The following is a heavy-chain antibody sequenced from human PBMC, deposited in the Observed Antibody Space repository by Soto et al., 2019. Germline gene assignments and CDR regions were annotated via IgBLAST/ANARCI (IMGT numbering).Heavy chain of an antibody. CDR3: SRVEYVTSSPIG. CDR1: GFTFSGSA. CDR2: IRTKSNGYAT. J-gene: IGHJ4*02. Sequence: PGGSLRLSCAASGFTFSGSAIHWVRQAFGKGLEWVARIRTKSNGYATTYAASVKGRFTISRDDSKNMAYLQMNGLKTEDTAMYYCSRVEYVTSSPIGWGQGTLVTVSS. D-gene: IGHD6-6*01. V-gene: IGHV3-73*01.